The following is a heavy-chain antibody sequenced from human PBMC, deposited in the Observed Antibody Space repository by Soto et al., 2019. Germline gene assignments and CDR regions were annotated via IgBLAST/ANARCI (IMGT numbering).Heavy chain of an antibody. J-gene: IGHJ5*02. CDR3: ASGRGLDCDGDCLVDWFDP. V-gene: IGHV1-69*01. CDR1: GGTFSSYA. D-gene: IGHD2-21*02. Sequence: QVQLVQSGAEVKKPGSSVKVSCKASGGTFSSYAISWVRQAPGQGLEWMGGIIPIFGTANYAQKFQGRVTITADESTSTAYMELSSLRAEDTGVYYCASGRGLDCDGDCLVDWFDPTGQGTLVTVSS. CDR2: IIPIFGTA.